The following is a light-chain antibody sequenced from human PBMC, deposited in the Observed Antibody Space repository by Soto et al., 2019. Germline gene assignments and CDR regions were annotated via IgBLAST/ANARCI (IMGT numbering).Light chain of an antibody. CDR2: DAS. Sequence: IQMTHSPSSRSASVGEGVTITCQASQNINNYLNWYQQKPGRAPKLLIYDASNLEAGVPSRFRGSGSGKDFTFTISRLQPEDIATYYCQQYENLPTFGQGTRLEIK. V-gene: IGKV1-33*01. J-gene: IGKJ5*01. CDR1: QNINNY. CDR3: QQYENLPT.